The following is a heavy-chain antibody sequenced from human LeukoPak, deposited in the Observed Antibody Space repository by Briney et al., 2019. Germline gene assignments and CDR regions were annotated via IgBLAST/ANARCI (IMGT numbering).Heavy chain of an antibody. CDR1: GFTVTSNY. D-gene: IGHD1-26*01. V-gene: IGHV3-7*01. CDR3: AKDWVGATPPTDAFDI. Sequence: GGSLRLSCAASGFTVTSNYMSWVRQAPGKGLEWVANMNQDESDKNYLDSVKGRFTISRDNAKNTLYLQMNSLRAEDTAVYYCAKDWVGATPPTDAFDIWGQGTMVTVSS. CDR2: MNQDESDK. J-gene: IGHJ3*02.